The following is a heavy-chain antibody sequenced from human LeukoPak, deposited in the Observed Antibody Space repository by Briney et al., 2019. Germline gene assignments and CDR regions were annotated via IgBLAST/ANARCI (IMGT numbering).Heavy chain of an antibody. CDR3: ARVLHDSSGYYYPTKHYYYYGMDV. CDR1: GFAFSDSW. V-gene: IGHV3-7*03. Sequence: GGSLRLSCAASGFAFSDSWMTWIRQAPGKGLEWVAFIKGDGSAKKYVDSVKGRFTISRDNAKNSLYLQMNSLRAEDTAVYYCARVLHDSSGYYYPTKHYYYYGMDVWGQGTTVTVSS. D-gene: IGHD3-22*01. J-gene: IGHJ6*02. CDR2: IKGDGSAK.